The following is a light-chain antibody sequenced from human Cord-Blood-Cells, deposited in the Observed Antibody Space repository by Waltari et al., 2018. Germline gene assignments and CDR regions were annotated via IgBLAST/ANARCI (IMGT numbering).Light chain of an antibody. CDR1: SSDVGGYNY. CDR3: SSYTSSSTLGV. CDR2: DVS. J-gene: IGLJ1*01. Sequence: QSALTQPASVSGSPGQSITISCTGTSSDVGGYNYVSWYQQHPGKAPKLMMYDVSKRPSGVSNRFSGSKSGNTAALTISGLQAEDEADYSCSSYTSSSTLGVCGTGTKVTVL. V-gene: IGLV2-14*01.